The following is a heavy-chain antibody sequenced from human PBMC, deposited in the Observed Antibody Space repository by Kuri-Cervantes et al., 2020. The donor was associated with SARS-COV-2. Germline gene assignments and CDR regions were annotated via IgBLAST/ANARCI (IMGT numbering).Heavy chain of an antibody. J-gene: IGHJ6*02. D-gene: IGHD3-16*01. CDR1: GGTFSSYA. CDR3: ARGGYLTTFSLAWGPKPKPYYYYAMDV. CDR2: IIPIFGTA. Sequence: SVKVSCKASGGTFSSYAISWVRQAPGQGLEWMGGIIPIFGTANYAQKFQGRVTITADKSTSTAYMEPSSLRSEGAAVYYCARGGYLTTFSLAWGPKPKPYYYYAMDVWGQGTTVTVSS. V-gene: IGHV1-69*06.